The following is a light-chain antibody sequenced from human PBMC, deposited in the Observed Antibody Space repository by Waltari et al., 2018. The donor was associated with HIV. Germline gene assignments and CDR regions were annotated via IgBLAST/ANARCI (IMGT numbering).Light chain of an antibody. CDR1: QSVGRS. CDR3: QQYGNWPPLT. J-gene: IGKJ5*01. CDR2: GGS. Sequence: EVVMTQSPATVSASPGDSATFSCRASQSVGRSVAWYQKRPGQAPRLLIYGGSDRVYGVPPRVSGSGSGTDFTLTISSLKSEDFAVYFCQQYGNWPPLTFGQGTRLEIK. V-gene: IGKV3-15*01.